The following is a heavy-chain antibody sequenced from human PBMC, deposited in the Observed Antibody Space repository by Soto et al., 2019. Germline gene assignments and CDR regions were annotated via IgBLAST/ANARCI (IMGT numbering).Heavy chain of an antibody. V-gene: IGHV4-39*01. CDR3: ARRGITGTNDLGNWFDP. Sequence: SETLSLTCTVSGGSISSSSYYWGWIRQPPGKGLEWIGSIYYSGSTYYNPSLKRRGTISVDTSKNQFSLKLSSVTAADTAVYYCARRGITGTNDLGNWFDPWGQGTLVTVSS. CDR2: IYYSGST. CDR1: GGSISSSSYY. D-gene: IGHD1-20*01. J-gene: IGHJ5*02.